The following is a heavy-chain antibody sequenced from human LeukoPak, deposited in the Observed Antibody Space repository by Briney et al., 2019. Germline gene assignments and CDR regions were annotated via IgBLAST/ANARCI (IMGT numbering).Heavy chain of an antibody. J-gene: IGHJ4*02. D-gene: IGHD3-3*01. V-gene: IGHV3-21*01. CDR2: ISSSSSLI. Sequence: SGGSLRLSCEASGFRFSSYSINWVRQAPGKGLEWVSFISSSSSLINYGDSLKGRFTISRDNAKNTLYLQMNSLRAEDTAVYYCARDLNYYDFWSGYYTDFDYWGQGTLVTVSS. CDR1: GFRFSSYS. CDR3: ARDLNYYDFWSGYYTDFDY.